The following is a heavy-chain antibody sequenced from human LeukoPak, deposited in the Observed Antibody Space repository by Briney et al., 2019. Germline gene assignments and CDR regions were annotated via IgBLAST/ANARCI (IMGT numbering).Heavy chain of an antibody. CDR1: GFTFSSYS. J-gene: IGHJ3*02. V-gene: IGHV3-21*01. Sequence: PGGSLRLSCAASGFTFSSYSMNWVRQAPGKGLEWVSSISSSSSCIYYADSVKGRFTISRDNAKNSLYLQVNSLRAEDTAVYYCARPNLYSTSLDAFDIWGQGTMVTVSS. CDR3: ARPNLYSTSLDAFDI. CDR2: ISSSSSCI. D-gene: IGHD2-8*01.